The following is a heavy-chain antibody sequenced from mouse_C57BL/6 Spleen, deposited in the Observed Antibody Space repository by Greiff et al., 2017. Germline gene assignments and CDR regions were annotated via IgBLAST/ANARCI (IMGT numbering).Heavy chain of an antibody. CDR1: GYTFTSYW. CDR2: IYPGSGST. D-gene: IGHD1-1*01. J-gene: IGHJ4*01. Sequence: VQLQQPGAELVKPGASVKMSCKASGYTFTSYWMTWVKQRPGQGLEWIGDIYPGSGSTNYNEKFKRKATLPVDTSSSTAYMQLSSLTSEDSAVYYCASVSTQAYHAMDYRGQCTSVAVSS. V-gene: IGHV1-55*01. CDR3: ASVSTQAYHAMDY.